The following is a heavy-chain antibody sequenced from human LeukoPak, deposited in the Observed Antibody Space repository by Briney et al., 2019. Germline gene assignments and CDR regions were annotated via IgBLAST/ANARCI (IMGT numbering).Heavy chain of an antibody. V-gene: IGHV1-2*02. CDR2: INPNSGGT. D-gene: IGHD5-12*01. CDR3: ARVVAYYYGMDV. J-gene: IGHJ6*02. Sequence: DSVKVSCKASGYTFTGYYIHWVRQAPGQGLEWVGWINPNSGGTNHAQKFQGRVTMTRDTSISTAYMELSRLRSDDTAVYYCARVVAYYYGMDVWGQGTTVTVSS. CDR1: GYTFTGYY.